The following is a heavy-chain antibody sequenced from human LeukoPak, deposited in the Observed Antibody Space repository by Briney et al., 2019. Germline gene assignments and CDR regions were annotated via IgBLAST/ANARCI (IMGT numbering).Heavy chain of an antibody. Sequence: SVKVSCKASGGTFSSYAISWVRQAPGQGLEWMGRIIPILGIANYAQKFQGRVTITADKSTSTAYMELSSLRSEDTAVYYCARDGRFGVRGVYYFDFWGQGTLVTVSS. CDR1: GGTFSSYA. D-gene: IGHD3-10*01. CDR2: IIPILGIA. V-gene: IGHV1-69*04. J-gene: IGHJ4*02. CDR3: ARDGRFGVRGVYYFDF.